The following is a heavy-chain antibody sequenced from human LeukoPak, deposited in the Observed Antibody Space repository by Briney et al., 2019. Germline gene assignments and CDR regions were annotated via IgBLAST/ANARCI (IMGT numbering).Heavy chain of an antibody. Sequence: PSETLSLTCTVSGGSISSHYWSWIRQPPGKGLEWIGYIYYSGSTNYNPSLKSRVTISVDTSKNQFSLKLNSVTAADTAVYYCARCRGGLFDYWGQGTLVTVSS. CDR2: IYYSGST. V-gene: IGHV4-59*08. J-gene: IGHJ4*02. D-gene: IGHD2-15*01. CDR1: GGSISSHY. CDR3: ARCRGGLFDY.